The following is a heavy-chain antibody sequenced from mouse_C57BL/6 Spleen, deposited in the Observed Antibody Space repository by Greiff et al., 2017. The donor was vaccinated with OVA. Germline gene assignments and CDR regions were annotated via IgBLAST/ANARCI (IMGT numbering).Heavy chain of an antibody. CDR2: IDPETGGT. V-gene: IGHV1-15*01. CDR3: LNWAFDY. CDR1: GYTFTDYE. Sequence: QVHVKQSGAELVRPGASVTLSCKASGYTFTDYEMHWVKQTPVHGLEWIGAIDPETGGTAYNQKFKGKAILTADKSSSTAYMELRSLTSEDSAVYYCLNWAFDYWGQGTTLTVSS. J-gene: IGHJ2*01. D-gene: IGHD4-1*02.